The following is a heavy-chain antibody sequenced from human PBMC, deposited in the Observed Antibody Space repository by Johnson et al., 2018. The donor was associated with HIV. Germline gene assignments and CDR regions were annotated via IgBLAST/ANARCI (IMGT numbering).Heavy chain of an antibody. J-gene: IGHJ3*02. V-gene: IGHV3-20*04. CDR2: INWNGGTT. CDR3: ASFWATGAFDI. Sequence: VQLVESGGGVVRPGGSLRLSCAASGFTFDDYAMTWVRQAPGKGLEWVSAINWNGGTTGYTDSVKGRFTISRDNAKNSLYLQMNSLRAEDTAVYYCASFWATGAFDIWGQGTMVTVSS. CDR1: GFTFDDYA. D-gene: IGHD3-10*01.